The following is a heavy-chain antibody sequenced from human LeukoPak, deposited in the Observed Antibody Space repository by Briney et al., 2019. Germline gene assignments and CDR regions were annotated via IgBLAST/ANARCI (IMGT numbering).Heavy chain of an antibody. J-gene: IGHJ4*02. V-gene: IGHV3-15*01. CDR1: GFTFSNAW. CDR3: TTGGPDFDY. Sequence: NPGGSLRLSCAASGFTFSNAWMSWVRQAPGKGLEWVGRIKSKTEGGTTDYAAPVKGRFTISRDDSKNTLYLQMNSLKTGDTAVYYCTTGGPDFDYWGQGTLVTVSS. D-gene: IGHD1-26*01. CDR2: IKSKTEGGTT.